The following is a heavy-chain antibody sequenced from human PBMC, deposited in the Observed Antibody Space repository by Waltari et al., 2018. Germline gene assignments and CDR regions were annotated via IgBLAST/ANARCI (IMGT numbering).Heavy chain of an antibody. J-gene: IGHJ6*02. V-gene: IGHV4-34*01. Sequence: VQLQQWGAGLLKPSEPLSLTCAMSGGSFHGYEWSWNGQPQGKGMEWIGEINHSGSTNYNPSLKSRVTMSVDTSKNQFSLNLSSVTAADTAVYYCARGESLYNSDWTPRGYYYYGMDVWGQGTTVTVSS. D-gene: IGHD6-19*01. CDR1: GGSFHGYE. CDR3: ARGESLYNSDWTPRGYYYYGMDV. CDR2: INHSGST.